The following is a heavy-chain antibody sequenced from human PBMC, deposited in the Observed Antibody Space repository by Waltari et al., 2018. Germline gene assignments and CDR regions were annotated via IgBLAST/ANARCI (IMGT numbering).Heavy chain of an antibody. CDR1: EFTFDDYA. J-gene: IGHJ3*02. V-gene: IGHV3-49*03. CDR3: TRVSTVPAAADAFDI. CDR2: IRTRSHGGTT. Sequence: EVQVVESGGDLVQPGRSLRLSCIGSEFTFDDYAMSWFRQAPVKGLEWVGLIRTRSHGGTTEYAASVKGRFSISRNDFRRIAYLQMNSLKTEDTAVYYCTRVSTVPAAADAFDIWGQGTMVTVSS. D-gene: IGHD2-2*01.